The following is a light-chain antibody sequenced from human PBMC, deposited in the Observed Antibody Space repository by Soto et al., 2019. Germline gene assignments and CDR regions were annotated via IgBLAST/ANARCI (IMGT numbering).Light chain of an antibody. CDR2: AAS. CDR1: QAISNF. J-gene: IGKJ4*01. V-gene: IGKV1-27*01. Sequence: DIQMTQSPPSLSASVGDRVTITCRASQAISNFLAWYQQKPGKVPKLLIYAASTLQSGVPSRFRGSGSGTDFTLTISSLQPEDVATYYCQKYNSAPLTFGGGTKVEIK. CDR3: QKYNSAPLT.